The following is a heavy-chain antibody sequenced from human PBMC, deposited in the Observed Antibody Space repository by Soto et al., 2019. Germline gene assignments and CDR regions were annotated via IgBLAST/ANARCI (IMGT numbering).Heavy chain of an antibody. CDR3: ARAVYYYASSGYYFNY. V-gene: IGHV4-59*01. CDR1: GGSISSYH. Sequence: SETLSLTCTVSGGSISSYHWSWIRQPPERGLEWIGHISYSGSTNYNPSLKSRVTISVDTSKNQFSLKLSSVAAADTAVYYCARAVYYYASSGYYFNYWGQGTLVTVSS. D-gene: IGHD3-22*01. CDR2: ISYSGST. J-gene: IGHJ4*02.